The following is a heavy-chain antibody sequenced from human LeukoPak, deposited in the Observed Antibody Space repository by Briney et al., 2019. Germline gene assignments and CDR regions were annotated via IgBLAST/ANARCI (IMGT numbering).Heavy chain of an antibody. V-gene: IGHV3-23*01. D-gene: IGHD4-11*01. J-gene: IGHJ4*02. CDR2: ISASGVTT. CDR3: PRSINYSNYLLDY. Sequence: GGSLRLSCAASGFTFRDYDMNWVRQAPGKGLEWVASISASGVTTNYADSVRGRFTISRDNSNKVTYLRMNSRSAEDTAVYYCPRSINYSNYLLDYWGQGTRVTVSS. CDR1: GFTFRDYD.